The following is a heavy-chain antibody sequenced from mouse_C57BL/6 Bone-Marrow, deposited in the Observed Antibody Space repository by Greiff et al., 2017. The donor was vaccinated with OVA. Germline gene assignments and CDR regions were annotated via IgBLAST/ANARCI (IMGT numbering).Heavy chain of an antibody. CDR3: ARDRGYYGWHYFDY. CDR2: ISDGGSYT. V-gene: IGHV5-4*01. J-gene: IGHJ2*01. D-gene: IGHD2-2*01. CDR1: GFTFSSYA. Sequence: EVMLVESGGGLVKPGGSLKLSCAASGFTFSSYAMSWVRQTPEKRLEWVATISDGGSYTYYPDNVKGRFTISRDNAKNNLYLQMSHLKSEDTAMYYCARDRGYYGWHYFDYWGQGTTLTVSS.